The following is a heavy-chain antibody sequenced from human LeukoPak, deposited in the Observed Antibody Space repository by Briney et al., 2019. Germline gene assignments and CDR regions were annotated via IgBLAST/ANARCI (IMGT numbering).Heavy chain of an antibody. J-gene: IGHJ6*03. V-gene: IGHV3-21*01. CDR1: GFAFSPYD. CDR2: ISGGSTYI. Sequence: GGSLRLSCTASGFAFSPYDMNWVRQAPGKGLEWVSYISGGSTYIYYTDSVKGRFTISRDNAKNSLNLQMESLSAEDTAVYYCARESGIMVGDYYYYYMDVWGIGTTVTVSS. D-gene: IGHD1-26*01. CDR3: ARESGIMVGDYYYYYMDV.